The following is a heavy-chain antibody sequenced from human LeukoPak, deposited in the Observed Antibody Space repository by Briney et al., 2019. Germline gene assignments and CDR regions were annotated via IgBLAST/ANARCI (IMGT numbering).Heavy chain of an antibody. J-gene: IGHJ4*02. Sequence: PSETLSLTCSVYGGSFNDYDWSWVRQAPGRGLEWIGEINHSGSTNYNPSLKSRVTISVDTSKNQFSLKLSSVTAADTAVYYCARGRAAASYYYGSGSYYIGKRKTFDYWGQGTLVTVSS. CDR1: GGSFNDYD. CDR3: ARGRAAASYYYGSGSYYIGKRKTFDY. V-gene: IGHV4-34*01. D-gene: IGHD3-10*01. CDR2: INHSGST.